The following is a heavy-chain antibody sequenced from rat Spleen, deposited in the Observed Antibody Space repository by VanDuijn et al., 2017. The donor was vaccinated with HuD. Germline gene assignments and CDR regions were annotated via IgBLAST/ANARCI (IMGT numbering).Heavy chain of an antibody. CDR3: ARAGYLRDWYFDF. CDR2: ISSDGGRN. V-gene: IGHV5-29*01. CDR1: GFTFSDYG. D-gene: IGHD2-2*01. Sequence: EVQLVESGGGLVQPGRSLKLSCAASGFTFSDYGVAWVRQAPTKGLEWVATISSDGGRNFYRDSVKGRFTISRDNTKNTLYLQMDNLRSEDTATYYCARAGYLRDWYFDFWGPGTMVTVSP. J-gene: IGHJ1*01.